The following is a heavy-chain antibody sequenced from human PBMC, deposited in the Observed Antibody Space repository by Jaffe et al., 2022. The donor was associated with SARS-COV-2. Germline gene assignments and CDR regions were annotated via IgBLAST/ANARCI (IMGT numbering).Heavy chain of an antibody. CDR2: IYPGDSDT. Sequence: EVQLVQSGAEVKKPGESLKISCKGSGYRFTSYWIGWVRQMPGKGLEWMGIIYPGDSDTRYSPSLQGQVTISADKSISTAYLQWSSLKASDTAMFYCARVAGDYYDSSGPFDYWGQGTLVTVSS. J-gene: IGHJ4*02. CDR3: ARVAGDYYDSSGPFDY. V-gene: IGHV5-51*01. CDR1: GYRFTSYW. D-gene: IGHD3-22*01.